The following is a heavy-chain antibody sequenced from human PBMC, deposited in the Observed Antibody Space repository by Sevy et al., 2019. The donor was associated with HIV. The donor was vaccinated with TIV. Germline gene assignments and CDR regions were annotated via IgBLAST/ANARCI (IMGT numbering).Heavy chain of an antibody. J-gene: IGHJ4*02. CDR1: GFAFSSSW. Sequence: GGSLRLSCAASGFAFSSSWMSWVRQAPGKGLEWVANIKEDGSEKYYVDSVQGRFTISRDNAKNSLHLQMNGLRAEDTAVYYCAREGLSPFDYWGQGTLVTVSS. D-gene: IGHD2-21*02. V-gene: IGHV3-7*01. CDR2: IKEDGSEK. CDR3: AREGLSPFDY.